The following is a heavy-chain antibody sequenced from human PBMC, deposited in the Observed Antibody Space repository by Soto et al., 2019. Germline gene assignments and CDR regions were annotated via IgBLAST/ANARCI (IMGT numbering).Heavy chain of an antibody. Sequence: GGSLRLSCAASGFTFRSFTMNWVRQAPGKGLEWVSTISSNSAYIYYTGALRGRFTISRDNAKNSLHLQMNSLRAEDTAAYYCTRDASRDSSARGWFDPWGPGTLVTVSS. CDR2: ISSNSAYI. CDR3: TRDASRDSSARGWFDP. V-gene: IGHV3-21*01. CDR1: GFTFRSFT. D-gene: IGHD6-13*01. J-gene: IGHJ5*02.